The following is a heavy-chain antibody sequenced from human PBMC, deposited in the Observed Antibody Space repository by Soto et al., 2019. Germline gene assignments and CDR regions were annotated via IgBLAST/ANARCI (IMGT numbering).Heavy chain of an antibody. D-gene: IGHD3-10*01. CDR1: AFPFSRSA. Sequence: QVQLVESGGGVVQPGGSLSLSCAASAFPFSRSAMHWLRQAPGKGLEWVAVIPHDGNNEDYTDPVRGRFTISRDNSKNTFYLQMNSLRGEDTAVYYCARGLDKSAGGAFDIWGQGTMVTVSS. V-gene: IGHV3-33*01. CDR2: IPHDGNNE. CDR3: ARGLDKSAGGAFDI. J-gene: IGHJ3*02.